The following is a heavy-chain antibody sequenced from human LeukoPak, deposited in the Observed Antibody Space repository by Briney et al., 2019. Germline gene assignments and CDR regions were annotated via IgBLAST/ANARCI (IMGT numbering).Heavy chain of an antibody. J-gene: IGHJ3*02. Sequence: SETLSLTCTVSGGSISSYYWSWIRQPPGKGLEWIGYIYYSGSTNYNPSLKSRVIISVDTSKNQFSLKLSSVTAADTAVYYCARDLGLGATYAFDIWGQGTMVTVSS. D-gene: IGHD1-26*01. CDR2: IYYSGST. CDR3: ARDLGLGATYAFDI. V-gene: IGHV4-59*01. CDR1: GGSISSYY.